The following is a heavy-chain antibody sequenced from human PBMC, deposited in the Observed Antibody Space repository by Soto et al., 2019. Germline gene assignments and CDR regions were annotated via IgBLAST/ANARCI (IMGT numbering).Heavy chain of an antibody. CDR1: GGSISSYY. V-gene: IGHV4-59*08. CDR2: IYYSGST. CDR3: ARRYGDCFDY. D-gene: IGHD4-17*01. J-gene: IGHJ4*02. Sequence: QVQLQESGPGLVKPSETLSLTCTVSGGSISSYYWSWIRQPPGKGLDWIGYIYYSGSTNYNPSLKSRVTISVDTSKNQFSLKLSSVTAADTAVYYCARRYGDCFDYWGQGTLVTVSS.